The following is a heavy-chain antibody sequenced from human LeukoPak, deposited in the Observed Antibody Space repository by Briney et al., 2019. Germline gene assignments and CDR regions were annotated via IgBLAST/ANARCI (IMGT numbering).Heavy chain of an antibody. CDR1: GFTFSSYS. CDR3: ARDLSSSSSCYTY. Sequence: GGSLRLSCSASGFTFSSYSRNWVRQAPGKGLEWISSISSSGSNICYADAVKGRFTISRDNAKNSLYLQMDSLRVEDTAVYYCARDLSSSSSCYTYWGQGTLVTVS. V-gene: IGHV3-21*01. D-gene: IGHD2-2*02. CDR2: ISSSGSNI. J-gene: IGHJ4*02.